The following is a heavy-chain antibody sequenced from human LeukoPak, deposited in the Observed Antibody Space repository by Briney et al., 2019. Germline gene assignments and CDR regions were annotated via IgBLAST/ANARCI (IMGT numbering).Heavy chain of an antibody. CDR2: IYYSGST. V-gene: IGHV4-39*07. CDR3: ARDNDSRDPPHFDY. D-gene: IGHD3-16*01. Sequence: SETLSLTCTVSGGSISSSSYYWGWLRQPPGKGLEWIGSIYYSGSTYYNPSLKSRVAISVDTSKKKFSLKVSSVTAADTAVYYCARDNDSRDPPHFDYWGQGTLVTVSS. J-gene: IGHJ4*02. CDR1: GGSISSSSYY.